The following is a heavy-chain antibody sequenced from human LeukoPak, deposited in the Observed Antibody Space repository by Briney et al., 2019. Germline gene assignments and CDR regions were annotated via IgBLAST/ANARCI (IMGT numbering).Heavy chain of an antibody. CDR1: GYSISSGYY. J-gene: IGHJ4*02. CDR2: IYHSGST. D-gene: IGHD3-22*01. CDR3: AGWRTYYYDSSGYYYTDY. Sequence: SSETLSLTCTVSGYSISSGYYWGWIRQPPGKGLEWIGSIYHSGSTYYNPSLKSRVTISVDTSKNQFSLKLSSVTAADTAVYYCAGWRTYYYDSSGYYYTDYWGQGTLVTVSS. V-gene: IGHV4-38-2*02.